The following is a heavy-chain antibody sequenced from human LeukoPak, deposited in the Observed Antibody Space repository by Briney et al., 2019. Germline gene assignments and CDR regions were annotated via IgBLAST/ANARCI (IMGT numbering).Heavy chain of an antibody. CDR1: GFTFSSYA. Sequence: GRSLRLSCAASGFTFSSYAMHWVRQAPGKGLEWVAVIPYDGSNKYYADSVKGRFTISRDNSKNTLYLQMNSLRAEDTAVYYCAREMDYYYYGMDVRGQGTTVTVSS. CDR3: AREMDYYYYGMDV. CDR2: IPYDGSNK. V-gene: IGHV3-30*04. J-gene: IGHJ6*02. D-gene: IGHD5-24*01.